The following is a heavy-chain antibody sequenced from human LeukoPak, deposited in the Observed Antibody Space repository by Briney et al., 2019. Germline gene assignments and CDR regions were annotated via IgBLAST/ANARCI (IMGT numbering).Heavy chain of an antibody. Sequence: ASVKVSCKASGYTFTGYYLHWVRQAPGQGLEWMGWINTNSGGTNYAQKFQGRVTMTRDTSISTAYMELSRLRSDDTAVYYCARPGGSDIAPARDNWFDPWGQGTLVTVSS. V-gene: IGHV1-2*02. J-gene: IGHJ5*02. CDR1: GYTFTGYY. CDR2: INTNSGGT. CDR3: ARPGGSDIAPARDNWFDP. D-gene: IGHD5-12*01.